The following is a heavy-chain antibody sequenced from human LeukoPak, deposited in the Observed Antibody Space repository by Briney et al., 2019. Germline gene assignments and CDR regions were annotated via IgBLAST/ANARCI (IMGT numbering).Heavy chain of an antibody. CDR3: ARDGDRGCDSSWFDP. V-gene: IGHV1-18*01. D-gene: IGHD5-12*01. Sequence: ASVKVSCKASGYTYTSYGISWVRQAPGQGPEWMGWISGYNGNTNYAQKLQGRVTMTTDTSTSTAYMELRSLRSDDTAVYYCARDGDRGCDSSWFDPWGQGTLVTVSS. J-gene: IGHJ5*02. CDR1: GYTYTSYG. CDR2: ISGYNGNT.